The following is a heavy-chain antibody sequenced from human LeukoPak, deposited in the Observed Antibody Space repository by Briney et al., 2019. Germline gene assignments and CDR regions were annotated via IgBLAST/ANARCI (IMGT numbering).Heavy chain of an antibody. CDR3: AKDRASSSYLRGNFDY. J-gene: IGHJ4*02. V-gene: IGHV3-21*01. Sequence: PGGSLRLSCAASGFTFSSYSMNWVRQAPGKGLEWVSSISSSSSYIYYADSVKGRFTISRDNAKNSLYLQMNSLRAEDTAVYYCAKDRASSSYLRGNFDYWGQGTLVTVSS. CDR2: ISSSSSYI. D-gene: IGHD6-13*01. CDR1: GFTFSSYS.